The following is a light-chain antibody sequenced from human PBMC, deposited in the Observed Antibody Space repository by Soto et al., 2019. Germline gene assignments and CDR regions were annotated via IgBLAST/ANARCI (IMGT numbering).Light chain of an antibody. CDR2: GTS. CDR1: QSVTTSY. Sequence: EIVLTQSPGTLSLSPGERATLSCRTSQSVTTSYLAWYQQKPGQAPRLLIYGTSIRATGVPDRFSGSGPATDFTLTISRLEPEDFAVYYCHQYGDSPQTFGQGTKVDIK. CDR3: HQYGDSPQT. J-gene: IGKJ1*01. V-gene: IGKV3-20*01.